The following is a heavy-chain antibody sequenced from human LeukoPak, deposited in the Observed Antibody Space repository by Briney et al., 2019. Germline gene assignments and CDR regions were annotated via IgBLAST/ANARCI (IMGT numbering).Heavy chain of an antibody. CDR3: ARGAQAVALDY. CDR1: GFTFSSYA. V-gene: IGHV3-30*04. CDR2: ISYDGSNK. D-gene: IGHD6-19*01. Sequence: GGSLRLSCAASGFTFSSYAMHWVRQAPGKGLEWVAVISYDGSNKYYADSVKGRFTISRDNSKSTLYLQMNSLRAEDTAVYYCARGAQAVALDYWGQGTLVTVSS. J-gene: IGHJ4*02.